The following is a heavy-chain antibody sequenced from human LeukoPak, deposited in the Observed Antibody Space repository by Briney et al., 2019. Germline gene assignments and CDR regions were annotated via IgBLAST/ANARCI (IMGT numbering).Heavy chain of an antibody. V-gene: IGHV3-53*01. Sequence: AGGSLRLSCAASGFTFSSYAMNWVRQAPGKGLEWVSVIYSGCSTYYADSVKGRFTISRDNSKNTLYLQMNSLRAEDTAVYYCARNFRDGYNNSFDYWGQGTLVTVSS. J-gene: IGHJ4*02. CDR3: ARNFRDGYNNSFDY. CDR2: IYSGCST. D-gene: IGHD5-24*01. CDR1: GFTFSSYA.